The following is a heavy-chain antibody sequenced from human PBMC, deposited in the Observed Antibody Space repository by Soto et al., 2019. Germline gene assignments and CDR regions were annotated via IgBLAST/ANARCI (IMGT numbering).Heavy chain of an antibody. CDR2: IYYSGST. Sequence: QVQLQESGPGLVKPSETLSLTCTVSGGTISSWYWSWIRQPPGKGLELIGYIYYSGSTNCNPSLNSRITLSVDTSKNQCSLKLSSVTAADTAVYYCASRYGSAIDYWGQGTLVTVSS. D-gene: IGHD1-26*01. CDR1: GGTISSWY. CDR3: ASRYGSAIDY. J-gene: IGHJ4*02. V-gene: IGHV4-59*08.